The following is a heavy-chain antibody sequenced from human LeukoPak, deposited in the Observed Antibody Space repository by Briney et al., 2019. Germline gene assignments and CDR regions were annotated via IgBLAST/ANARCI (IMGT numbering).Heavy chain of an antibody. J-gene: IGHJ6*02. CDR1: GFTFSGSA. V-gene: IGHV3-73*01. Sequence: GGSLRLSCAASGFTFSGSAMHWVRQASGKGLEWVGRIRSKANSYATAYAASVKGRFTISRDDSKNTAYLQMNSLKTEDTAVYYCTIAAVHYYYGMDVWGQGTTVTVSS. CDR2: IRSKANSYAT. D-gene: IGHD6-25*01. CDR3: TIAAVHYYYGMDV.